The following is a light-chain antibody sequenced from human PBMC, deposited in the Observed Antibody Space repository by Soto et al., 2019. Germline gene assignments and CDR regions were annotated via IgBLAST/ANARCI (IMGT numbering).Light chain of an antibody. Sequence: QSVLTQPASVSGSPGQSITISCTGTRSDVGGYNFVSWYQQHPGIAPKLLIYGVTNRPSGVAPRFSGSKSGNTPSLAITGGLAEDDAEYECSSSTGGSRLILVFGTGTKLTVL. V-gene: IGLV2-14*01. CDR1: RSDVGGYNF. CDR3: SSSTGGSRLILV. J-gene: IGLJ1*01. CDR2: GVT.